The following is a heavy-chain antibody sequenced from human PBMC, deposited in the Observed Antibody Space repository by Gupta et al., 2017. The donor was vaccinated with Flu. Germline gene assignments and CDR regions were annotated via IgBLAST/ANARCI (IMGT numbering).Heavy chain of an antibody. CDR1: GFTFSSYG. V-gene: IGHV3-30*03. J-gene: IGHJ4*02. Sequence: QVQLVESGGGVVQPGRSLRLSCAASGFTFSSYGMHWVRQAPGKGLEWVAVISYDGSNKYYADSVKGRFTISRDNSKNTLYLQMNSLRAEDTAVYYCAAISGWYRARYDYWGQGTLVTVSS. CDR2: ISYDGSNK. CDR3: AAISGWYRARYDY. D-gene: IGHD6-19*01.